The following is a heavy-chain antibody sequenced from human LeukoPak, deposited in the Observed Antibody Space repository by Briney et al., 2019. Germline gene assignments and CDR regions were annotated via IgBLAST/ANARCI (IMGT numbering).Heavy chain of an antibody. CDR3: ARSYYDFWSGYLNFQH. J-gene: IGHJ1*01. CDR1: GSSIRSYY. D-gene: IGHD3-3*01. CDR2: IYYSGST. V-gene: IGHV4-59*01. Sequence: SETLSLTCTVSGSSIRSYYWSWIRQPPGKGLEWIGYIYYSGSTNYNPSLKSRVTISVDTSKNQFSLKLSSVTAADTAVYYCARSYYDFWSGYLNFQHWGQGTLVTVSS.